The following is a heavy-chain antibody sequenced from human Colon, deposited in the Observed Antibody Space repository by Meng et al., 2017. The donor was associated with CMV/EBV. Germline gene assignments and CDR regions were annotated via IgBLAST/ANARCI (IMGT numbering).Heavy chain of an antibody. J-gene: IGHJ4*02. V-gene: IGHV3-23*01. CDR1: GFTFSSYA. CDR2: ISGSGGST. CDR3: AKEQNSGSYLCFDY. D-gene: IGHD1-26*01. Sequence: GESLKISCAASGFTFSSYAMSWVRQAPGKGLEWVSAISGSGGSTYYADSVKGRFTISRDNSKNTLYLQMNSLRAEDTAVYYCAKEQNSGSYLCFDYWGQGTLVTVSS.